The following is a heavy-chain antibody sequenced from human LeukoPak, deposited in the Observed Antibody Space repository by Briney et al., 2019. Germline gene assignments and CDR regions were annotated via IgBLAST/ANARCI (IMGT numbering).Heavy chain of an antibody. CDR2: IYYNGST. CDR1: SGSISSDQSY. Sequence: SQTLSLTCIVSSGSISSDQSYWGWIRQPPGKGLEWLGTIYYNGSTYINPSLRGRLTMSVDTSKNHYSLRLSSVTDADAVLYFCARDARGGKCYSKCVNWFDSLGQGILVTVSS. V-gene: IGHV4-39*07. J-gene: IGHJ5*01. D-gene: IGHD3-10*01. CDR3: ARDARGGKCYSKCVNWFDS.